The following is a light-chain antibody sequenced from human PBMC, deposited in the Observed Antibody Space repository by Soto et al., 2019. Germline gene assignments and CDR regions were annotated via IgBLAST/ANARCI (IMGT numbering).Light chain of an antibody. Sequence: ELMLSQSPGTLYLSPGERATLSCRASQTVRNNYLAWYQQKPGQAPRLLIYDASSRATGIPDRFSGGGSGTDFTLTISRLEPEDFAVYYCQQYGSSPRTFGQGTMVDIK. CDR2: DAS. CDR1: QTVRNNY. J-gene: IGKJ1*01. CDR3: QQYGSSPRT. V-gene: IGKV3-20*01.